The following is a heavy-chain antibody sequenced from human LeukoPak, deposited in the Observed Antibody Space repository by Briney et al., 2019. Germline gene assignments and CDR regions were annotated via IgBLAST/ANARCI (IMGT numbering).Heavy chain of an antibody. D-gene: IGHD1-26*01. J-gene: IGHJ3*02. Sequence: TLSLTCTVSGGSISSGDYYWSWIRQPPGKGLEWIGYIYYSGSTYYNPSLKSRVTISVDTSKNQFSLKLSSVTAADTAVYYCARVVRWDHAFDIWGQGTMVTVSS. CDR1: GGSISSGDYY. CDR2: IYYSGST. CDR3: ARVVRWDHAFDI. V-gene: IGHV4-30-4*08.